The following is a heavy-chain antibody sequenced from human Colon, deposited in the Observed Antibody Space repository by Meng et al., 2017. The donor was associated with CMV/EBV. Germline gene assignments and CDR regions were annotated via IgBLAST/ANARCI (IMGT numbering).Heavy chain of an antibody. J-gene: IGHJ6*02. CDR3: AKPQGYHSYYYQYGMDV. CDR2: IYSGGTT. D-gene: IGHD2-2*01. Sequence: GESLKISCTASGLTVSKNYMSWVRQAPEKGLEWVAIIYSGGTTYYADSVRGRFTISRDDSKNTLYLQMNSLRAEDTAIYYCAKPQGYHSYYYQYGMDVWGRGTAVTVSS. V-gene: IGHV3-53*01. CDR1: GLTVSKNY.